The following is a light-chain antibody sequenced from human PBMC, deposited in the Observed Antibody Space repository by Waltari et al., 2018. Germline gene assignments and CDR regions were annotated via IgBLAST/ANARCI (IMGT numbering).Light chain of an antibody. J-gene: IGLJ1*01. CDR1: DSDLGAYDF. Sequence: QSALTQPASVSGSPGQSITISCSGTDSDLGAYDFVSWYQQHPGKAPHLVIYEVSKRPSGNSNRFSASKSGNSASLTISGLQAEDVADYYCRSYTTSSAPGVFGTGTRVTVL. CDR2: EVS. CDR3: RSYTTSSAPGV. V-gene: IGLV2-14*01.